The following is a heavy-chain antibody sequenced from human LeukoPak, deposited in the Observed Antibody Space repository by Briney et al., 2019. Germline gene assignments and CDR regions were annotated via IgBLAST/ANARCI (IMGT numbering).Heavy chain of an antibody. CDR1: GYTFTGYY. CDR2: INPNSGGT. Sequence: ASVEVSCKASGYTFTGYYMHWVRQAPGQGLEWMGWINPNSGGTNYAQKFQGRVTMTRDTSISTAYMELSRLRSDDTAVYYCAYCSGGSCFSFDYWGQGTLVTVSS. V-gene: IGHV1-2*02. J-gene: IGHJ4*02. CDR3: AYCSGGSCFSFDY. D-gene: IGHD2-15*01.